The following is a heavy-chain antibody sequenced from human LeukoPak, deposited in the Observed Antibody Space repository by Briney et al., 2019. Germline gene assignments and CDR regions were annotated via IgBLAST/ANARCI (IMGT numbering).Heavy chain of an antibody. V-gene: IGHV3-15*01. CDR1: EFIFRNAW. Sequence: PGGSLRLSCVASEFIFRNAWMSWVCQAPGKGLEWVGYTKRKTDGGTTDYAAPVKGRFIISREDSKNTLSPQMHSLKTEDSAVYYCTSLHSGSFREPKYFYGRDVWGQGTTVTVSS. CDR3: TSLHSGSFREPKYFYGRDV. J-gene: IGHJ6*02. D-gene: IGHD1-26*01. CDR2: TKRKTDGGTT.